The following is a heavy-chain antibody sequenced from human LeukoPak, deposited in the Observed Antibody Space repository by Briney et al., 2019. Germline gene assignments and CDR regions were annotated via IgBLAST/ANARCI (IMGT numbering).Heavy chain of an antibody. V-gene: IGHV4-59*08. Sequence: SETLSLTCTVSGGSISSYYWSWIRQPPGKGLEWIGYIYYSGSTNYNPSLKSRVTISVDTSKNQFSLKLSSVTAADTAVHYCARHTDDPGFGYWGQGTLVTVSS. D-gene: IGHD3-3*01. J-gene: IGHJ4*02. CDR3: ARHTDDPGFGY. CDR2: IYYSGST. CDR1: GGSISSYY.